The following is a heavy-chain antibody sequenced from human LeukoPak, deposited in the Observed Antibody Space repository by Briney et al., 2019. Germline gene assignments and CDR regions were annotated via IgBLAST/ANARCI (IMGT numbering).Heavy chain of an antibody. CDR3: ARGGDYSGYDY. CDR2: IWYDGSNK. CDR1: GFTFSRYV. V-gene: IGHV3-33*01. D-gene: IGHD1-26*01. J-gene: IGHJ4*02. Sequence: GGSLRLSCTASGFTFSRYVMHWVRQAPGKGLEWVAAIWYDGSNKHYADSVEGRFTISRDNSKNTVYLQMSSLRAEDTALYYCARGGDYSGYDYWGQGTLVTVSS.